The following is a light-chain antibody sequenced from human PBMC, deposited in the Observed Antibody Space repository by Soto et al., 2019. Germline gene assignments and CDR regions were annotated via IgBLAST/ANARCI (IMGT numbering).Light chain of an antibody. Sequence: SYELTQPPPVSVAPGQTARITCGGNNIGSRSVHWYQQKPGQAPVLVVYGDSDRPSGIPKRFSGSKSGNTATLTISRVEAGDEADYYCQLWDSSSDHPVVFGGGTKLTVL. CDR2: GDS. V-gene: IGLV3-21*02. CDR1: NIGSRS. CDR3: QLWDSSSDHPVV. J-gene: IGLJ2*01.